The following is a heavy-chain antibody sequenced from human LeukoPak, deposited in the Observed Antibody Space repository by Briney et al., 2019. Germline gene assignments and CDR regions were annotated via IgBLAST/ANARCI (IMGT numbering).Heavy chain of an antibody. J-gene: IGHJ5*02. CDR1: GFTFCSYS. Sequence: PGGSLRLSCAASGFTFCSYSMNWVRQAPGKGLEWVSSISSSSSYIYYADSVKGRFTISRDNAKNSLYLQMNSLRAEDTAVYYCARGGYYYNWFDPWGQGTLVTVSS. D-gene: IGHD3-3*01. V-gene: IGHV3-21*01. CDR2: ISSSSSYI. CDR3: ARGGYYYNWFDP.